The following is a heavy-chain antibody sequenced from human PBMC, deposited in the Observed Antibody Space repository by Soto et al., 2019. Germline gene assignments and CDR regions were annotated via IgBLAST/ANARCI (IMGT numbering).Heavy chain of an antibody. CDR1: GFTFSSNA. CDR3: AKDSAPWVGRKFDY. CDR2: ISPSGVTT. J-gene: IGHJ4*02. Sequence: GGSLRLSCAASGFTFSSNAMSWVRQAPGKGLEWVSAISPSGVTTYYADSVKGRFSISRDNSKNTLSLQMNSLRAEDTAVYYCAKDSAPWVGRKFDYWGQGTLVTVSS. V-gene: IGHV3-23*01. D-gene: IGHD1-26*01.